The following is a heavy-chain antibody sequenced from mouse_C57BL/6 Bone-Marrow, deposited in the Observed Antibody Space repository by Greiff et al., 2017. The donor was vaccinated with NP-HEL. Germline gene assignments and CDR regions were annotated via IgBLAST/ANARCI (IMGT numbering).Heavy chain of an antibody. CDR2: LDPENGDT. D-gene: IGHD2-4*01. V-gene: IGHV14-4*01. CDR1: GFNIKDDY. J-gene: IGHJ2*01. CDR3: TTVIYYDYDEGY. Sequence: VQLQQSGAELVRPGDSVKLSCTASGFNIKDDYMHWVKQRPEQGLEWIGRLDPENGDTEYASKFQGKATITADTSSNTAYLQLSSLTSEDTAVYYCTTVIYYDYDEGYWGQGTTLTVSS.